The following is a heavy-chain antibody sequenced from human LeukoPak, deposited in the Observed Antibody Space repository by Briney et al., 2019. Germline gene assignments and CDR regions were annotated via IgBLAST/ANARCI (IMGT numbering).Heavy chain of an antibody. V-gene: IGHV3-74*01. CDR2: INSDGSSS. CDR3: IRGPTYFDY. CDR1: GFTFSNYA. Sequence: GGSLRLSCAASGFTFSNYAMSWVRQAPGKGLEWVSRINSDGSSSSYADSVKGRFTISRDNAKSTLYLQMNRLRAEDTAVYYCIRGPTYFDYWGQGILVTVSS. J-gene: IGHJ4*02.